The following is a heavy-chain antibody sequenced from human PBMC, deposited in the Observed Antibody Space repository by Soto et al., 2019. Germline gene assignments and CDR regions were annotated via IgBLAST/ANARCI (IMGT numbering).Heavy chain of an antibody. J-gene: IGHJ4*02. CDR1: GGSFSGYY. CDR2: INHSGST. Sequence: SETLSLTCAVYGGSFSGYYWSWIRQPPGKGLEWIGEINHSGSTNYNPSLKSRVTISVDTSKNQFSLKLSSVTAADTAVYYCARAEGATSAPEIDYWGQGTLVTVSS. D-gene: IGHD5-12*01. V-gene: IGHV4-34*01. CDR3: ARAEGATSAPEIDY.